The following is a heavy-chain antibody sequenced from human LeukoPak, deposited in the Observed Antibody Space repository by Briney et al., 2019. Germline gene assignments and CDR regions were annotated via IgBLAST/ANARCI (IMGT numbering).Heavy chain of an antibody. CDR2: MNPNSGNT. Sequence: GASVKVSCKASGYTLTTYDINWLRQASGQGLEWMGWMNPNSGNTGYAQKFQGRVTMTRNTSISTAYMELSSLRSEDTAVYFCARGITVSGYYFYGMDVWGQGTTVTVSS. J-gene: IGHJ6*02. V-gene: IGHV1-8*01. D-gene: IGHD6-19*01. CDR3: ARGITVSGYYFYGMDV. CDR1: GYTLTTYD.